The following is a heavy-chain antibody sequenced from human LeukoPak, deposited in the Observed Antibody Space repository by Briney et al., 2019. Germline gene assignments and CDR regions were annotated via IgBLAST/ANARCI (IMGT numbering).Heavy chain of an antibody. CDR3: ARVYCSSTSCSSFFDF. Sequence: GGSLRLSCAASGFTFSSYLMSWVRQAPGKGLEWVANIKQDGSEKYCVDSVKGRFTISRDNAKNSLYLQMNSLRAEDTAVYYCARVYCSSTSCSSFFDFWGQGTLATVSS. V-gene: IGHV3-7*01. CDR2: IKQDGSEK. D-gene: IGHD2-2*01. CDR1: GFTFSSYL. J-gene: IGHJ4*02.